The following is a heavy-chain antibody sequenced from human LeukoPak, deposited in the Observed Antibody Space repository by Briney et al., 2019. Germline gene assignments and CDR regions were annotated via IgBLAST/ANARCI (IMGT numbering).Heavy chain of an antibody. J-gene: IGHJ2*01. CDR2: ISGSGGST. CDR3: AKGGGIVVVRGHNWYFDL. CDR1: GFTFSSYA. Sequence: GGSLRLSCAASGFTFSSYAMSWVRQAPGKGLEWVSAISGSGGSTYYADSVKGRFTISRDNSKNTLYLQMNSLRAEDTAVYYCAKGGGIVVVRGHNWYFDLWGRGTLVTVSS. D-gene: IGHD2-2*01. V-gene: IGHV3-23*01.